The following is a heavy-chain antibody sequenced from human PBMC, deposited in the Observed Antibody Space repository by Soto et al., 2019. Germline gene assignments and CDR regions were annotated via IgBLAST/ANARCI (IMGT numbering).Heavy chain of an antibody. V-gene: IGHV1-58*01. D-gene: IGHD2-2*01. CDR1: GFTFTRSA. Sequence: GASVKVSCKASGFTFTRSAVQWVRQARGQRLEWIGWVVVNSGNTNYAQKFQDRVTITRDMSTSTSYMELTSLGSEDTAVYYCATESPVLPFTAGAYYYYNGMDVWGQGTTGTVSS. J-gene: IGHJ6*02. CDR2: VVVNSGNT. CDR3: ATESPVLPFTAGAYYYYNGMDV.